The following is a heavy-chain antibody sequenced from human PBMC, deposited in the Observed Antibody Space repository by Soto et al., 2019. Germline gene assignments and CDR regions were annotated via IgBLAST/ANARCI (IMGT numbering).Heavy chain of an antibody. CDR2: ISAYNGNT. Sequence: QVQLVQSGPEVKKPGASVKVSCKASAYTFTSYGITWVRQAPGQGLDWMGWISAYNGNTNYAQKFQGRVTMATDTSTSTAYMELRSLTSDDTAVYYCARDDGSGSYRFDPWGQGTLVTVSS. J-gene: IGHJ5*02. CDR3: ARDDGSGSYRFDP. CDR1: AYTFTSYG. V-gene: IGHV1-18*01. D-gene: IGHD3-10*01.